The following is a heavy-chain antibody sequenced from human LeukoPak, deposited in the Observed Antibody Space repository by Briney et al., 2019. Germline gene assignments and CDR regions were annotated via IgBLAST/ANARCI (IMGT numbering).Heavy chain of an antibody. Sequence: GGSLRLSCAPSGFILRNYALHWVRHAPGKGLEGVSLISATACTTYYADCVEGRFSISRENSKNMVFLQMNSLRVEDTAVYFCVKDQSVAACSTISCYRSMRAYYGMDVWGQGTTVTVSS. CDR1: GFILRNYA. J-gene: IGHJ6*02. V-gene: IGHV3-23*01. CDR2: ISATACTT. D-gene: IGHD2-2*01. CDR3: VKDQSVAACSTISCYRSMRAYYGMDV.